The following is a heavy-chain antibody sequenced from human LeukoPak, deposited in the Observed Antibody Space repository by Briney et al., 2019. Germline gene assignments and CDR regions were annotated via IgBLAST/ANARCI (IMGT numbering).Heavy chain of an antibody. J-gene: IGHJ4*02. V-gene: IGHV4-59*01. CDR3: AWGPNRDYFDY. D-gene: IGHD3-16*01. CDR2: ISYSGST. CDR1: RVSMTTDY. Sequence: PSETLSLTCTVSRVSMTTDYCHWIRQPPGQGLEWIGHISYSGSTSYTPSLKSRVTISVDTSKNQFSLQLSSATAADTAVYYCAWGPNRDYFDYWGQGTLVTVSS.